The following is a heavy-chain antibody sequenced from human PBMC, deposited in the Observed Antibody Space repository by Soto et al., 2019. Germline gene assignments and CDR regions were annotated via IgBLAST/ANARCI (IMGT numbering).Heavy chain of an antibody. J-gene: IGHJ5*02. V-gene: IGHV5-10-1*01. Sequence: GESLKISCKGSGYSFAGYWITWVRQKPGKGLERMGRIDPSDSYTNYSPSFQGHVTISADKSISTAYLQWSSLKASDTAMYYCARHHGSGWYYWFDPWGQGTLVTVSS. CDR1: GYSFAGYW. CDR3: ARHHGSGWYYWFDP. CDR2: IDPSDSYT. D-gene: IGHD6-19*01.